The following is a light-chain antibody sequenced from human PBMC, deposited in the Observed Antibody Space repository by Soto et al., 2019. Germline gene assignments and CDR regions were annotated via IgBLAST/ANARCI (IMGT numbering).Light chain of an antibody. CDR2: EVT. J-gene: IGLJ1*01. Sequence: QSALTQPASVSGSPGQSITISCSGTTSDVGIVSWYQHHPGKAPKLMIHEVTKRPSGVSDRFSGSKSGNSASLTISGLQVEDEADYFCCSFGGSGYVFGTGTQLTVL. CDR3: CSFGGSGYV. CDR1: TSDVGI. V-gene: IGLV2-23*02.